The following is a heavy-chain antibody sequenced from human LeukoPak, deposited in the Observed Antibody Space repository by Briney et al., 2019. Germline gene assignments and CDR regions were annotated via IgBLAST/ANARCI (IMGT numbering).Heavy chain of an antibody. CDR3: AKQASDYYYYYMTG. CDR2: IYYCGTA. Sequence: PSDTLSLPCTVCGTSMSSSAYFSGWIRQGRGRGLGWFGSIYYCGTAFYNPSLETRLTISEDTSRTGFSVLLPSVPAADTAVYYRAKQASDYYYYYMTGGSEGTSLIVP. V-gene: IGHV4-39*01. J-gene: IGHJ6*03. CDR1: GTSMSSSAYF.